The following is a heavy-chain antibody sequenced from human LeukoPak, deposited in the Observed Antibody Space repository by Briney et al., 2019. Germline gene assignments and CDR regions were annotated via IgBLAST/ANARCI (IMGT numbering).Heavy chain of an antibody. Sequence: GGSLRLSCAASGFTFNSYSMNWVRQAPGKGLEWVSYISSSSSTIYYADSVKGRFTISRNNAANSLYLQMNNLRDEDTAVYYCARRDPFDYWGQGTMVTVSS. CDR3: ARRDPFDY. CDR1: GFTFNSYS. CDR2: ISSSSSTI. J-gene: IGHJ4*02. V-gene: IGHV3-48*02.